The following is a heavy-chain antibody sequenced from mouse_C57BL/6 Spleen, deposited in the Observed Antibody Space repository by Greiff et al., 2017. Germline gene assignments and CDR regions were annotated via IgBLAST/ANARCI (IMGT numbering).Heavy chain of an antibody. CDR1: GYAFTNYL. D-gene: IGHD3-2*02. V-gene: IGHV1-54*01. J-gene: IGHJ2*01. CDR2: INPGSGGT. CDR3: AREGTAQATGFDY. Sequence: VQLVESGAELVRPGTSVKVSCKASGYAFTNYLIEWVKQRPGQGLEWIGVINPGSGGTNYNEKFKGKATLTADKSSSTAYMQLSSLTSEDSAVYFCAREGTAQATGFDYWGQGTTLTVSS.